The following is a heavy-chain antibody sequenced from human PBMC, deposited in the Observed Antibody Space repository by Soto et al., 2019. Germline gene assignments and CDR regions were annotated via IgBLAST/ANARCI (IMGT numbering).Heavy chain of an antibody. J-gene: IGHJ5*02. CDR3: ARGGDGIAAAGTWLDP. Sequence: SETLSLTCAVSGGSISSSNWWSWVRQPPGKGLEWIGEIYHSGSTNYNPSLKSRVTISVDKSKNQFSLKLSSVTAADTAVYYCARGGDGIAAAGTWLDPWGQGTLVTVSS. CDR2: IYHSGST. V-gene: IGHV4-4*02. D-gene: IGHD6-13*01. CDR1: GGSISSSNW.